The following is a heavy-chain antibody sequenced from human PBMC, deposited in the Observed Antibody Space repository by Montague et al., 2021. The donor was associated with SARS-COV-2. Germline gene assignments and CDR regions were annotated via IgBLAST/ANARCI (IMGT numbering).Heavy chain of an antibody. CDR3: ARTSASSDY. V-gene: IGHV6-1*01. D-gene: IGHD1-26*01. J-gene: IGHJ4*02. CDR1: GDSDSRDRAA. Sequence: CAISGDSDSRDRAARSSERHSPALHPPWLGISHFRLKWYNDYAVSVKSRITINPDTSKSQISLQLNSVTPEDTAVYYCARTSASSDYWGQGTLVTVSS. CDR2: SHFRLKWYN.